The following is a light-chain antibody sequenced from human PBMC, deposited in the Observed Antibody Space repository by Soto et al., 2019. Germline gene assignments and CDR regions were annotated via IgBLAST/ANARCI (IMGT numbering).Light chain of an antibody. CDR3: CSYAGSTV. J-gene: IGLJ1*01. CDR1: SSDVGSYNL. Sequence: ALTQPASVSGSPGQSITISCTGTSSDVGSYNLVSWYQQHPGKAPKLMIYEVSKRPSGVSNRFSGSKSGNTASLTISGLQAEDEADYYCCSYAGSTVFGTGTKVTVL. V-gene: IGLV2-23*02. CDR2: EVS.